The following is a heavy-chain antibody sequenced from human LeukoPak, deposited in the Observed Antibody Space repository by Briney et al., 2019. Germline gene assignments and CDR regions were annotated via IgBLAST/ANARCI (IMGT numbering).Heavy chain of an antibody. J-gene: IGHJ3*02. V-gene: IGHV3-23*01. D-gene: IGHD3-9*01. CDR3: AKGQYDILTGYYSGAFDI. CDR2: IIGSGGST. Sequence: PWGSLRLSCAASGFTFSSYAMSWVRQAPGKGLEWVSAIIGSGGSTYYADSVKGRFTISRDNSKNTLYLQMNSLRAEDMALYYCAKGQYDILTGYYSGAFDIWGQGTMVTVSS. CDR1: GFTFSSYA.